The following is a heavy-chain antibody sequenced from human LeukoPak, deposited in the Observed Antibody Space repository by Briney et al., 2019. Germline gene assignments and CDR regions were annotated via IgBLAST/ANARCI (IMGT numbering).Heavy chain of an antibody. D-gene: IGHD4-17*01. CDR2: INHSGST. J-gene: IGHJ6*02. CDR1: GGSFSGYY. V-gene: IGHV4-34*01. Sequence: SETLSLTCAVYGGSFSGYYWSWIRQPPGKGLEWIGEINHSGSTNYNPSLKSRVTISVDPSKNQFSLKLSSVTAADTAVYYCARGRPYGDCYYYYYGMDVWGQGTTVTVSS. CDR3: ARGRPYGDCYYYYYGMDV.